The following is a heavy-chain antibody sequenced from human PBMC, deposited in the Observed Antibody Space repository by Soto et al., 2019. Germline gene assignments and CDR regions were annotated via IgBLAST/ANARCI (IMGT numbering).Heavy chain of an antibody. V-gene: IGHV3-23*01. D-gene: IGHD6-13*01. CDR2: ISGSGGST. J-gene: IGHJ4*02. CDR1: RFTFSSYA. Sequence: EVQLLESGGGLVQPGGSLRLSCAASRFTFSSYAMSWVRQAPGKGLEWVSAISGSGGSTYYADSVKGRFTISRDNSKNTLYLQMNSLRAEDTAVYYCAKSSSWYPYYFDYWGQGTLVTVSS. CDR3: AKSSSWYPYYFDY.